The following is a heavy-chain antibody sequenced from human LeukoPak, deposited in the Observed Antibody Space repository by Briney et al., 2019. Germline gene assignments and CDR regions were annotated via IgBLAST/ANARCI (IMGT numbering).Heavy chain of an antibody. D-gene: IGHD3-10*02. V-gene: IGHV1-69*13. Sequence: ASVKVSCKASGGTFSNYGINWVRQAPGQGLEWMGGIIPIFGTANYAQKFQGRVTITADESTSTAYMDLSSLRSEDTAVYYCASIPMFRGGRYYGMDVWGQGTTVTVSS. CDR2: IIPIFGTA. J-gene: IGHJ6*02. CDR1: GGTFSNYG. CDR3: ASIPMFRGGRYYGMDV.